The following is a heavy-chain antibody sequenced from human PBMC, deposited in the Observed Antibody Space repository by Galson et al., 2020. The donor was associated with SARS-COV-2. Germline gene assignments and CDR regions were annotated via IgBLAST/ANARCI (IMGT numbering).Heavy chain of an antibody. CDR3: AKGQYGDYYNFDL. J-gene: IGHJ2*01. D-gene: IGHD4-17*01. Sequence: SLKISCAASGFTFDDYAMHWVRQAPGKGLEWVSGISWNSGSIGYADSVKGRFTISRDNAKNSLYLQMNSLRAVDTALYYCAKGQYGDYYNFDLWGRGTLVTVSS. CDR2: ISWNSGSI. CDR1: GFTFDDYA. V-gene: IGHV3-9*01.